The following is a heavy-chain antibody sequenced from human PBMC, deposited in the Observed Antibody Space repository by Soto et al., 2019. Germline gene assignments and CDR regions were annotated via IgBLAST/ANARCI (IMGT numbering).Heavy chain of an antibody. CDR1: GYTFTDYD. Sequence: QVQLMQSGAEVRKPGASVKVSCRASGYTFTDYDINWVRQATGQGLEWLGWMTPNSGNTGYALKFQGRVTLTRDISRSIAYMELSSLTSEDTAVYYCARNLYNTGDFDHWGQGTLVTVSS. V-gene: IGHV1-8*02. D-gene: IGHD3-16*01. J-gene: IGHJ5*02. CDR3: ARNLYNTGDFDH. CDR2: MTPNSGNT.